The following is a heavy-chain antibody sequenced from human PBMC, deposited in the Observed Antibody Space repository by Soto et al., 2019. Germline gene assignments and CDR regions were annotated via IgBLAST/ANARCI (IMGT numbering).Heavy chain of an antibody. D-gene: IGHD6-19*01. CDR3: AKERSSGWSLDY. V-gene: IGHV3-23*01. CDR1: GFTFSTYA. CDR2: ISGSGDST. Sequence: GSLRLSCAASGFTFSTYAMYGVRQAPGKGLEWVSGISGSGDSTYYADSVKGRFTVSRDNSKNTLYLQMNSLRAEDTAVFYCAKERSSGWSLDYWGQGTLVTVSS. J-gene: IGHJ4*02.